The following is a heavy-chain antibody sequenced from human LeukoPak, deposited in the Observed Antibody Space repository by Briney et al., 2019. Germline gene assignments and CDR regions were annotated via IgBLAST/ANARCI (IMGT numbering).Heavy chain of an antibody. CDR3: ARGPPGGAFDI. V-gene: IGHV4-34*01. D-gene: IGHD3-16*01. Sequence: SETLSFTCAVYGGSFSGYYWSWIRQPPGKGLEWIGEINHSGSTNYNPSLKSRVTISVDTSKNQFSLKLSSVTAVDTAVYYCARGPPGGAFDIWGQGTMVTVSS. J-gene: IGHJ3*02. CDR1: GGSFSGYY. CDR2: INHSGST.